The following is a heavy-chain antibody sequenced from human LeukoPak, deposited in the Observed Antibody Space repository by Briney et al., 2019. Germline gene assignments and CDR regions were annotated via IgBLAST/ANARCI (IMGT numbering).Heavy chain of an antibody. J-gene: IGHJ4*02. CDR2: IWYDGSNK. D-gene: IGHD5-12*01. V-gene: IGHV3-33*06. CDR1: GFTFSSYG. CDR3: AKDSGAKIRYLDY. Sequence: GGSLRLSCAASGFTFSSYGMHWVRQAPGKGRESGAVIWYDGSNKYYADSVKGRFTISRDNSKNTLYLQMNSLRAEDTAVYYCAKDSGAKIRYLDYRGQGTLVTVSS.